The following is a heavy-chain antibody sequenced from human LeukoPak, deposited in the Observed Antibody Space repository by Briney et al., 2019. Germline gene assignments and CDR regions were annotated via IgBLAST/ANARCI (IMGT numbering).Heavy chain of an antibody. CDR3: VKDGTSYQFDY. V-gene: IGHV3-30*02. Sequence: GGSLRLSCAASGFTLNNYVMHWVRQTPGKGLEWVAFMWPDGSHKNYANSVKGLFTISRDNSKNTMYLEMNSLRTEDTAVYYCVKDGTSYQFDYWGQGTLVTVSS. CDR2: MWPDGSHK. J-gene: IGHJ4*02. CDR1: GFTLNNYV. D-gene: IGHD1-26*01.